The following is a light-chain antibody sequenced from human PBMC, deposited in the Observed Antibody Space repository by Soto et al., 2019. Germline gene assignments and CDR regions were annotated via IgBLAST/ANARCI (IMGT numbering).Light chain of an antibody. J-gene: IGKJ1*01. CDR3: QQYNSYPWT. V-gene: IGKV1-5*01. CDR1: QSINRR. Sequence: DIQMTQSPSTLSASVGDRVTITCRASQSINRRLAWYQQKPEKAPNLLIYDASTLESGVPARFSGGDSGTEFTLTISSLQPDDFTTFYCQQYNSYPWTFGQGTKVEIK. CDR2: DAS.